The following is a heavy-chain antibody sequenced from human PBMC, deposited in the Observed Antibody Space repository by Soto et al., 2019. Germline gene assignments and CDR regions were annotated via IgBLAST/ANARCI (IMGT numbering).Heavy chain of an antibody. CDR1: GFTVSSNY. CDR2: IYSGGST. D-gene: IGHD3-9*01. Sequence: VGSLSLSCAASGFTVSSNYMSWGRQAPGKGLEWVSVIYSGGSTYYADSVKGRFTISRDNSKNTLYLQMNSLRAEDTAVYYCAVSHRDYDILTGYPFDYWGQGTLVTVS. J-gene: IGHJ4*02. V-gene: IGHV3-53*01. CDR3: AVSHRDYDILTGYPFDY.